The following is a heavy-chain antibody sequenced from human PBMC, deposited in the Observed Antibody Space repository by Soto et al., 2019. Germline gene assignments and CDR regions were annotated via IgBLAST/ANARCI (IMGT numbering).Heavy chain of an antibody. D-gene: IGHD2-15*01. Sequence: SETLSLTCTVSGGSIYRSGYYWGWIRQPPGRGLEWIGNIDYNGVTYSNPSLKSRVTISRDTSKNQFSMKVTSVTAADTALYYCGKVLVGATGHTVADSCGPGILVTFSS. V-gene: IGHV4-39*01. J-gene: IGHJ4*02. CDR2: IDYNGVT. CDR1: GGSIYRSGYY. CDR3: GKVLVGATGHTVADS.